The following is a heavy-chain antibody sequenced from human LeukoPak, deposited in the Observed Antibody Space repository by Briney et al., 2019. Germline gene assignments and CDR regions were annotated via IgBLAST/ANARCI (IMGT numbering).Heavy chain of an antibody. CDR1: GFTFSSYG. D-gene: IGHD3-10*01. CDR2: ISYDGSNK. J-gene: IGHJ4*02. V-gene: IGHV3-30*18. CDR3: AKGHRGVISPFDY. Sequence: GGSLRLSCAASGFTFSSYGMHGVLQAPGKGLEWVAVISYDGSNKYYADSVKGRFTISRDNSKNTLYLQMNSLRAEDTAVYYCAKGHRGVISPFDYWGQGTLVTVSS.